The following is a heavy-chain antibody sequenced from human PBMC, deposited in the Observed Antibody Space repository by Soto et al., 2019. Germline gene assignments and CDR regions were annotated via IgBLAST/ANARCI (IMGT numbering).Heavy chain of an antibody. V-gene: IGHV3-30*18. CDR2: ISSDGSAK. CDR1: GFTFSSYG. D-gene: IGHD1-26*01. Sequence: GGSLRLSCAASGFTFSSYGVHWVRQAPGKGLEWVAVISSDGSAKYYADSVKGRFTISRDNSRNILHLQMNSLRAGDTAVYYCAKEWYSGSRGFDFWGLGTLLTVSS. CDR3: AKEWYSGSRGFDF. J-gene: IGHJ4*02.